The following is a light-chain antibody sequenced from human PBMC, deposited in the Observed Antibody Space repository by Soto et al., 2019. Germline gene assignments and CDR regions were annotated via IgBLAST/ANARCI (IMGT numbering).Light chain of an antibody. V-gene: IGLV2-14*01. CDR3: TSYAGGSSHVV. J-gene: IGLJ2*01. CDR1: SSDIGGYDY. Sequence: QSALTQPASVSGSPGQSITLSCTGNSSDIGGYDYVSWYQRHPGKAPKLIIYDVNNRPSGVSNRFSGSKSGNTASLTISGLQAEDEADYYCTSYAGGSSHVVFGGGTMLTVL. CDR2: DVN.